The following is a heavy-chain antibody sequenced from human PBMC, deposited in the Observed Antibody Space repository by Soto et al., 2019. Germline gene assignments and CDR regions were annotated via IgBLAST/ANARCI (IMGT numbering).Heavy chain of an antibody. CDR2: MNPNSGNT. CDR3: ARRLRFLEWLLLAAFEI. CDR1: GYTFTSYD. J-gene: IGHJ3*02. V-gene: IGHV1-8*01. D-gene: IGHD3-3*01. Sequence: ASVKVSCKASGYTFTSYDINWVRQATGQGLEWMGWMNPNSGNTGYAQKFQGRVTMTRNTSISTAYMELSSLRSEDTAVYYCARRLRFLEWLLLAAFEIWGQGTMVTVSS.